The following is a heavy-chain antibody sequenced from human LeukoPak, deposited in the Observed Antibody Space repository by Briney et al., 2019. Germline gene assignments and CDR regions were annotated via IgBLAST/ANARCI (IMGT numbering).Heavy chain of an antibody. CDR3: TTGYGSSWNY. J-gene: IGHJ4*02. Sequence: GGSLRLSCAASGFIFRNSWMSWVRQAPGKGLEWVGRIKNKADGGTTDYAAPVKGRFTISRDDSENTLSLQMNSLKIEDTAVYYCTTGYGSSWNYWGQGTLVTVST. CDR2: IKNKADGGTT. D-gene: IGHD6-13*01. CDR1: GFIFRNSW. V-gene: IGHV3-15*01.